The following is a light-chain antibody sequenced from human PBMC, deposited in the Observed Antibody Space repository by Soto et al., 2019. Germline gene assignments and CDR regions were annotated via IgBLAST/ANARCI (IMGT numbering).Light chain of an antibody. CDR1: QSISSW. Sequence: EIQMTQSPSTLSASVGDRVTITCRASQSISSWLAWYQQKPGKAPNLLIYKASSLESGVLSRFSGSGSGTEFTLTISSLQPDDLATYYFQQYNSYLYTFGHGTKLEIK. J-gene: IGKJ2*01. CDR3: QQYNSYLYT. CDR2: KAS. V-gene: IGKV1-5*03.